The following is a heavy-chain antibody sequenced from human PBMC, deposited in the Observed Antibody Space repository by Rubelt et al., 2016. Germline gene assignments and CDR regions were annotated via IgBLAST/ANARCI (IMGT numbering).Heavy chain of an antibody. Sequence: EVQLVQSGAEVKKPGESLKISCKGAGYSFTSYWIGWVRQLPGKGLEWVGIIHPGDSDTRYSPSFRGQVTISADTSISTAYLQWSRLKASDTAMYCCARRSSSSHYFDYWGQGTLVTVSS. D-gene: IGHD6-13*01. J-gene: IGHJ4*02. CDR3: ARRSSSSHYFDY. V-gene: IGHV5-51*01. CDR2: IHPGDSDT. CDR1: GYSFTSYW.